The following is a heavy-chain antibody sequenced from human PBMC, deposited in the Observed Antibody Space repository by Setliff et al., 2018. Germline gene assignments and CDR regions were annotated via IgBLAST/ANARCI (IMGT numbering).Heavy chain of an antibody. Sequence: GESLKISCKGSGYSFTSYWIGWVRQMPGKGLEWMGIIYPGDSDTRYSPSLQGQVTISADKSISTAYLQWSSLKAPDTAMYYCARQAVAGSDAFDIWGQGTMVTVSS. J-gene: IGHJ3*02. CDR3: ARQAVAGSDAFDI. D-gene: IGHD6-19*01. CDR2: IYPGDSDT. V-gene: IGHV5-51*01. CDR1: GYSFTSYW.